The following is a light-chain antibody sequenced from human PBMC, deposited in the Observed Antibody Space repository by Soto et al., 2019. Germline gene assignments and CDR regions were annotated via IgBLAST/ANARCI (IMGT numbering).Light chain of an antibody. CDR2: EVS. V-gene: IGLV2-8*01. J-gene: IGLJ1*01. Sequence: HSALTQPPSASGSPGQSVTISCTGTSSDVGGYNYVSWYQQHPGKAPKLMIYEVSKRPSGVPDRFSGSKSGNTASLTVSGLQAEDEAEYYCSPYAGGNNLDFGTGTKLTFL. CDR3: SPYAGGNNLD. CDR1: SSDVGGYNY.